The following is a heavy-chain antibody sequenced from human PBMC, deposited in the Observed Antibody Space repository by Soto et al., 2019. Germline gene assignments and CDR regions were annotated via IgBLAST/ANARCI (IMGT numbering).Heavy chain of an antibody. CDR1: GGSISPSGGSF. D-gene: IGHD3-22*01. CDR3: ASDYSGYSADPEYYGVEV. J-gene: IGHJ6*02. Sequence: KPSETLSLTCTVSGGSISPSGGSFWGWVRQPPGKGLEWIGIISDSGRTYYNPSLESRVTISVDTSKNQFSLSLKSVTAADTAVYYCASDYSGYSADPEYYGVEVWGQGTTVTVSS. CDR2: ISDSGRT. V-gene: IGHV4-39*01.